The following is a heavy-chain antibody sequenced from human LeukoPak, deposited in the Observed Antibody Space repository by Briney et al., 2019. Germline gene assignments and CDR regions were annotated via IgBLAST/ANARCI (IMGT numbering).Heavy chain of an antibody. CDR3: ARAYCGGDCYISGSLFHYFDY. CDR2: ISGSGGST. CDR1: GFTFSSYA. V-gene: IGHV3-23*01. J-gene: IGHJ4*02. D-gene: IGHD2-21*01. Sequence: AGGSLRLSCAASGFTFSSYAMSWVRQAPGKGLEWVSAISGSGGSTYYADSVKGRFTISRDNSKNTLYLQMNSLRAEDTAVYYFARAYCGGDCYISGSLFHYFDYWGQGTLVTVSS.